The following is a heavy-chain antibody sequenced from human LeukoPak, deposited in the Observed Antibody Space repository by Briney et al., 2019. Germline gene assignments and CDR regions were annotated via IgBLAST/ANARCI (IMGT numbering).Heavy chain of an antibody. V-gene: IGHV4-59*01. J-gene: IGHJ5*02. CDR2: MYDSEST. D-gene: IGHD1-20*01. Sequence: SETLSLTCSVSGGSISSYYWSWIRQPPGKGLEWIGYMYDSESTNYNPSLKSRVTISVDSSKNQFSLKLKSVTAADTAVYYCARSGHYNWDARAYFDPWGQGTLVTVSS. CDR3: ARSGHYNWDARAYFDP. CDR1: GGSISSYY.